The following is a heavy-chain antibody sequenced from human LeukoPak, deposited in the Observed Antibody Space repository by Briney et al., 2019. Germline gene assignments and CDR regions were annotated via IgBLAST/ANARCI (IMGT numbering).Heavy chain of an antibody. CDR1: GYSISSGYY. Sequence: KPSETLSLTCTVSGYSISSGYYWGWIRQPPGKGLEWIGSIYHSGSTYYNPSLKSRVTISVDTSKNQFSLKLSPVTAADTAVYYCARYRKTAYYYYYYMDVWGKGTTVTVSS. D-gene: IGHD1-1*01. V-gene: IGHV4-38-2*02. CDR2: IYHSGST. CDR3: ARYRKTAYYYYYYMDV. J-gene: IGHJ6*03.